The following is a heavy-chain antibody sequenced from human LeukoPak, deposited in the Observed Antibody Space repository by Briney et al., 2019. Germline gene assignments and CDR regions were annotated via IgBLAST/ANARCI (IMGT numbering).Heavy chain of an antibody. Sequence: SETLSLTCTVSGGSISSSSYYWGWIRQPPGKGLEWIGSIYYSGSTYYNPSLKSRVTISVDTSKNQFSLKLSSVTAADMAVYYCARARREMVDYWGQGTLVTVSS. J-gene: IGHJ4*02. CDR3: ARARREMVDY. CDR1: GGSISSSSYY. D-gene: IGHD5-24*01. V-gene: IGHV4-39*01. CDR2: IYYSGST.